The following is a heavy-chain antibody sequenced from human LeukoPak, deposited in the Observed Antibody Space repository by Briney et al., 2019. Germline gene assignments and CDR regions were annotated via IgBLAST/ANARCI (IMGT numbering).Heavy chain of an antibody. V-gene: IGHV1-18*01. CDR1: GYTFTSYG. D-gene: IGHD3-22*01. CDR2: ISAYNGNT. Sequence: ASVKVSCEASGYTFTSYGISWVRQAPGQGLEWMGWISAYNGNTNYAQKLQGRVTMTTDTSTSTAYMGLRSLRSDDTAVYYCARDPYYDSSGYTYFDYWGQGTLVTVSS. CDR3: ARDPYYDSSGYTYFDY. J-gene: IGHJ4*02.